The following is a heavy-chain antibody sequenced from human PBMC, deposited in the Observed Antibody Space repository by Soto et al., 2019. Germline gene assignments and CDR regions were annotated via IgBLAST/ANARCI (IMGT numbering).Heavy chain of an antibody. CDR1: GLTFSDHY. Sequence: EVQLVESGGGLVQPGGSLRLSCAASGLTFSDHYMDWVRQAPGKGLEWVGRSRNKANSYTTAYAASVKGRFTLSRDDSKNSLYLQMNSLKTEDTAVYYCTMVIYPGHPTNFDYWGQGTLVTVSS. CDR3: TMVIYPGHPTNFDY. CDR2: SRNKANSYTT. D-gene: IGHD3-22*01. V-gene: IGHV3-72*01. J-gene: IGHJ4*02.